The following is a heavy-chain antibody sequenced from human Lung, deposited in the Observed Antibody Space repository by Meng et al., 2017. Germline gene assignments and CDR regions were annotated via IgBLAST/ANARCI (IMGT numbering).Heavy chain of an antibody. CDR3: ARGPTTMAHDFDY. D-gene: IGHD4-11*01. CDR2: INHSGST. Sequence: QVRLQAGVAGLLKPSDTLSLTCVVSGGSFSDYYWSWIRQPPGKGLEWIGEINHSGSTNYNPSLESRATISVDTSQNNLSLKLSSVTAADSAVYYCARGPTTMAHDFDYWGQGTLVTVSS. V-gene: IGHV4-34*01. CDR1: GGSFSDYY. J-gene: IGHJ4*02.